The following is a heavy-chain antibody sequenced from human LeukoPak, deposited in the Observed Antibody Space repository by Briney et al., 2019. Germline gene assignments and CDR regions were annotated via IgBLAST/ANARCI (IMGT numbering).Heavy chain of an antibody. CDR2: IYYSGST. Sequence: SETLSLTCTVSGGSISSSSYYWGWIRQPPGKGLEWIGSIYYSGSTYYNPSLKSRVTISVDTSKNQFSLKLSSVTAADTAVYFCARGVDTAFVILRPLAGSPFEYWGQGTLVPRSS. V-gene: IGHV4-39*07. D-gene: IGHD5-18*01. CDR3: ARGVDTAFVILRPLAGSPFEY. J-gene: IGHJ4*02. CDR1: GGSISSSSYY.